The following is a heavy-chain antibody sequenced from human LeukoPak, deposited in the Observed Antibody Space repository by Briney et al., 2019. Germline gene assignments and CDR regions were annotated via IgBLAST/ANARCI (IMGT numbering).Heavy chain of an antibody. J-gene: IGHJ4*02. CDR3: ARDPRYSYGNFDY. Sequence: ASVKVSCKVSGYTLTELSMHWVRQAPGKGLEWMGGFDPEDGETIYAQKFQGRVTMTRDTSISTAYMELSRLRSDDTAVYYCARDPRYSYGNFDYWGQGTLVTVSS. CDR1: GYTLTELS. D-gene: IGHD5-18*01. V-gene: IGHV1-24*01. CDR2: FDPEDGET.